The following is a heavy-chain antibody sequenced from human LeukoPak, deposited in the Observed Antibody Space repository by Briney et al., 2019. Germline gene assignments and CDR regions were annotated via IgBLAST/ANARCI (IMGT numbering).Heavy chain of an antibody. CDR3: ARRATVTTGIDY. CDR2: IYYSGST. CDR1: GGSISSHY. Sequence: SETLSLTCTVSGGSISSHYWSWIRQPPGKGLEWIGYIYYSGSTNYNPSLKSRVTISVDTSKNQFSLELSSVTAADTAVYYCARRATVTTGIDYWGQGTLVTVSS. D-gene: IGHD4-17*01. V-gene: IGHV4-59*11. J-gene: IGHJ4*02.